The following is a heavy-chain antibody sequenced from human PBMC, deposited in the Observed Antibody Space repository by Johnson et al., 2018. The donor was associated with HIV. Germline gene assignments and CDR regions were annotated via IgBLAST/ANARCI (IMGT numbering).Heavy chain of an antibody. CDR1: GFTFSSYW. D-gene: IGHD6-19*01. V-gene: IGHV3-7*03. CDR2: IKQDGSEK. Sequence: VQLVESGGGVVQPGGSLRLSCAASGFTFSSYWMSWVRQAPGKGLEWVANIKQDGSEKYYVDSVKGRFTISRDNAKNSLYLQMNSLRAEDTAVYYCARDGVYSSPWDAFDIWGQGTMVTVSS. J-gene: IGHJ3*02. CDR3: ARDGVYSSPWDAFDI.